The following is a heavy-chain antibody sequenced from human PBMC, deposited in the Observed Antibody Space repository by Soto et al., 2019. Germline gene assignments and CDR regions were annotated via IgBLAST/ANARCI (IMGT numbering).Heavy chain of an antibody. CDR3: ARGTDYDFWSGYKN. Sequence: SETLSLTCAVYGGSFSGYYWSWIRQPPGKGLEWIGEINHSGSTNYNPSLKSRVTISVDTSKNQFSLKLSSVTAADTAVYYCARGTDYDFWSGYKNWGQGTLVTVSS. D-gene: IGHD3-3*01. CDR2: INHSGST. CDR1: GGSFSGYY. V-gene: IGHV4-34*01. J-gene: IGHJ4*02.